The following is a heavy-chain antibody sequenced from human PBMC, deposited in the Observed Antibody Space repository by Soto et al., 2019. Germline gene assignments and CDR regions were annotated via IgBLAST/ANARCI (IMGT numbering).Heavy chain of an antibody. D-gene: IGHD2-2*01. V-gene: IGHV4-39*01. CDR1: GGSISSISYY. J-gene: IGHJ4*02. Sequence: SETLSLTCTVSGGSISSISYYWGWIRQPPGKGLEWIGSIKYSGHTFYNPSLKSRVTMSVDTSKNQFSLRLSSVTAAETAVYYCARVDIAVVPSTSFDYWGQGSLVTVSS. CDR3: ARVDIAVVPSTSFDY. CDR2: IKYSGHT.